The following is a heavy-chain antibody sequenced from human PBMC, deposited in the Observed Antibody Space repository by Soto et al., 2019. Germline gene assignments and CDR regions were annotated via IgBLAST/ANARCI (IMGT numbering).Heavy chain of an antibody. J-gene: IGHJ4*02. CDR2: VSGSGGNT. D-gene: IGHD4-17*01. CDR3: AKLGMTTVPREY. V-gene: IGHV3-23*01. Sequence: EVQLLESGGGLVQPGGSLSLSCVATEFSFNTYALCWVRQAPGKGLEWISTVSGSGGNTYYADSVRGRFNISSDNSTNTMSLQTSNRRAEDTAVYYCAKLGMTTVPREYWGQATLVTFSS. CDR1: EFSFNTYA.